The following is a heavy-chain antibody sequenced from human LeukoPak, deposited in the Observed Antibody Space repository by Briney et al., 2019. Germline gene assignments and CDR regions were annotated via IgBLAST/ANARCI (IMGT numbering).Heavy chain of an antibody. CDR1: GGSISSGGYS. Sequence: SETLSLTCAVSGGSISSGGYSWSWIRQPPGKGLEWIGYIYHSGGTYYNPSLKSRVTISVDRSKNQFSLKLSSVTAADTAVYYCARGGLHYYYGMDVWGQGTTVTVSS. D-gene: IGHD3-16*01. V-gene: IGHV4-30-2*01. CDR2: IYHSGGT. J-gene: IGHJ6*02. CDR3: ARGGLHYYYGMDV.